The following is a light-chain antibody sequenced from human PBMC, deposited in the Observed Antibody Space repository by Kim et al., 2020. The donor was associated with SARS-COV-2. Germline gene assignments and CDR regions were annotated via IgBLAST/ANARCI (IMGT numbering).Light chain of an antibody. Sequence: SYGLTQPPSVSVSPGQTASITCSGSKLGDKYAYWYQKKPGQSPVLVIYQHTKRPSGISQRFSGSSSGNTATLTISRAQTMDEADYYCQAWDSSTAVFGGGTQLTVL. J-gene: IGLJ3*02. V-gene: IGLV3-1*01. CDR1: KLGDKY. CDR3: QAWDSSTAV. CDR2: QHT.